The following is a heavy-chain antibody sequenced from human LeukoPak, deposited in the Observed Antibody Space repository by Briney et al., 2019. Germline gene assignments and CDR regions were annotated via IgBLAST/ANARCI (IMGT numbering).Heavy chain of an antibody. CDR1: GGTFSSYA. J-gene: IGHJ4*02. CDR3: ASQLYYGTSYDVY. D-gene: IGHD3-10*01. Sequence: ASVKVSCKASGGTFSSYAISWVRQAPGQGLEWMGGIIPIFGTANYAQKFQGRVTITADESTSIAYMELSSLRSEDTAVYYCASQLYYGTSYDVYWGQGTLVTVSS. V-gene: IGHV1-69*13. CDR2: IIPIFGTA.